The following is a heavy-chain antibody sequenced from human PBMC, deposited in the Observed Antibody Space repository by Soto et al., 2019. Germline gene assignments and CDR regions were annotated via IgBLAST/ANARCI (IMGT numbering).Heavy chain of an antibody. J-gene: IGHJ6*02. D-gene: IGHD5-18*01. CDR2: IYPGDSDT. Sequence: GESLKISCKGSGYSFTSYWIGWVRQMPGKGLEWMGIIYPGDSDTRYSPSFQGQVTISADKSISTAYLQWSSLKASDTAMYYCARHGLGTAMVNDGMDVWGQGTTVTVSS. CDR1: GYSFTSYW. CDR3: ARHGLGTAMVNDGMDV. V-gene: IGHV5-51*01.